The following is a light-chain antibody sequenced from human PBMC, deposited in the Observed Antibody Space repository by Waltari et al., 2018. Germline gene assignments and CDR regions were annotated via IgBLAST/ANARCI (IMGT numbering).Light chain of an antibody. Sequence: DIQMTQAPSSLSASVGDRVTMTCRASQSITSHLNWFQQQPGKAPKLLIHTASSLQSGVPSRFSGSGSGTHFTLTITSLQPEDFATYFCQQSDITPYTFGQGTKLEIK. CDR1: QSITSH. CDR2: TAS. CDR3: QQSDITPYT. J-gene: IGKJ2*01. V-gene: IGKV1-39*01.